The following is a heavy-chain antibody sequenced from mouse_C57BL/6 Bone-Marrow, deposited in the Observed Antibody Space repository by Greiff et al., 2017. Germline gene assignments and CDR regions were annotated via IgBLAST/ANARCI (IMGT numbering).Heavy chain of an antibody. CDR3: ARGDYDLFAY. J-gene: IGHJ3*01. D-gene: IGHD2-4*01. Sequence: QVQLQQPGAELVKPGASVKLSCTASGYTFTSYCITWVKQRPGQGLEWIGDIYPGSGSTNYNEKFKSKATLTTDTSSSTAYMQLSSLTSEDSAVYYYARGDYDLFAYWGQGTLVTVSA. V-gene: IGHV1-55*01. CDR2: IYPGSGST. CDR1: GYTFTSYC.